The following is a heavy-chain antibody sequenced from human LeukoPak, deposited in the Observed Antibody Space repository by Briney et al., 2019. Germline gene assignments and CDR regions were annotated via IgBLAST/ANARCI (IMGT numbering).Heavy chain of an antibody. CDR1: GFTFSNYD. V-gene: IGHV3-21*01. D-gene: IGHD3-22*01. Sequence: EAGGSLRLSCVASGFTFSNYDMNWVRQAPGKGLEWVSFISSSSSCIYYADSVKGRFTISRDNAKKSLYLQMNSLRAEDTAVYYCARGRYDSRIFDYWGQGTLVTVSS. CDR3: ARGRYDSRIFDY. CDR2: ISSSSSCI. J-gene: IGHJ4*02.